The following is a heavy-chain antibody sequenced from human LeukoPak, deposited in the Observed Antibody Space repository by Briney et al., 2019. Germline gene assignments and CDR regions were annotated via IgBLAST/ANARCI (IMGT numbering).Heavy chain of an antibody. CDR3: ARHPWGSPGDYYTDV. CDR2: IYPGDSDT. V-gene: IGHV5-51*01. CDR1: GYSFTSYW. D-gene: IGHD3-16*01. Sequence: GESLKISCKGSGYSFTSYWIGWVRQMPGKGLEWMGIIYPGDSDTRYSPSFQGQVTISADKSISTAHLQWSSLKASDTAMYYCARHPWGSPGDYYTDVWGKGTTVTVSS. J-gene: IGHJ6*03.